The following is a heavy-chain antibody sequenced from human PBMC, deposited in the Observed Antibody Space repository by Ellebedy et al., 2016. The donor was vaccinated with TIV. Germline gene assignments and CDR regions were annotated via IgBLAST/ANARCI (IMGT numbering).Heavy chain of an antibody. V-gene: IGHV3-74*01. J-gene: IGHJ3*01. CDR2: IKSDGSST. CDR3: ARGNGHAFDL. CDR1: GFTFSAYW. Sequence: GESLKISCAASGFTFSAYWMHWVRQAPGKGLVWVSRIKSDGSSTNYADSVKGRFTISRDNAKNTLYLQMNSLRAEDTAVYYCARGNGHAFDLWGQGTMVTVSS. D-gene: IGHD2-8*01.